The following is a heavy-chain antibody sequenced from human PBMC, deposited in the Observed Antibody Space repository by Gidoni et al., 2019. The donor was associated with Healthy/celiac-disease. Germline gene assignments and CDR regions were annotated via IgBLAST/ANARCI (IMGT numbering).Heavy chain of an antibody. D-gene: IGHD3-22*01. V-gene: IGHV4-59*01. Sequence: QVQLQESGPGLVKPSEPLSLTCTVPGGSISSYYWSWIRQPPGQGLEWIGYIYYSGSTNYKPSLKSRVTISVDTSKNQFSLKLSSVTAADTAVYYCARDRAPYDSSGYYFYWYFDLWGRGTLVTVSS. CDR3: ARDRAPYDSSGYYFYWYFDL. CDR2: IYYSGST. CDR1: GGSISSYY. J-gene: IGHJ2*01.